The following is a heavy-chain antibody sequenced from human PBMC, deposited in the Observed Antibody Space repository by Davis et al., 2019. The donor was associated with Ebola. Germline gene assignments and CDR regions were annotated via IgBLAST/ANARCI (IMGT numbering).Heavy chain of an antibody. J-gene: IGHJ6*02. Sequence: SETLSLTCTVSGGSISSYYWSWIRQPPGKGLEWIGYIYYSGSTNYNPSLKSRVTISVDTSKSQFSLKVSSVTAADTAVYYCARVPPVYYYGMDVWGQGTTVTVSS. CDR1: GGSISSYY. CDR3: ARVPPVYYYGMDV. CDR2: IYYSGST. V-gene: IGHV4-59*12.